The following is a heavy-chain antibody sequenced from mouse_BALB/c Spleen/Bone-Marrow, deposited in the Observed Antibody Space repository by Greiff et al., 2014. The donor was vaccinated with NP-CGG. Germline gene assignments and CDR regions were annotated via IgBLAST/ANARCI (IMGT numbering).Heavy chain of an antibody. CDR3: ARGVQLQRYYALDY. J-gene: IGHJ4*01. V-gene: IGHV14-3*02. D-gene: IGHD3-3*01. Sequence: EVQLVESGAEFVKPGASVKLSCTVSGFNIKDTYIHWVKQRPEQGLEWIGRIAPANPNTKYDPKFQGKATITADTSSNTAYLQLSSLTSEDTAVYFCARGVQLQRYYALDYWGQGTSVTVSS. CDR1: GFNIKDTY. CDR2: IAPANPNT.